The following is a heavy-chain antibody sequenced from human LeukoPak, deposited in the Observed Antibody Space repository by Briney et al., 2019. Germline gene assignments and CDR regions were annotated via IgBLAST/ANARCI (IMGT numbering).Heavy chain of an antibody. CDR3: ARDGEPHYYDSSGYYDY. J-gene: IGHJ4*02. CDR1: GFTFSDYY. CDR2: ISSSSSTI. D-gene: IGHD3-22*01. V-gene: IGHV3-11*04. Sequence: GGSLRLSCAASGFTFSDYYMSWIRQAPGKGLEWVAYISSSSSTIYHADSVKGRFTISRDNAKNSLYLQMNSLRAEDTAVYYCARDGEPHYYDSSGYYDYWGQGTLVTVSS.